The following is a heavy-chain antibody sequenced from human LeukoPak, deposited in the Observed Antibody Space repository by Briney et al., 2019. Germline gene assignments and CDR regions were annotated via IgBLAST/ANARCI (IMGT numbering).Heavy chain of an antibody. CDR2: IIPILGIA. J-gene: IGHJ3*02. CDR3: ARGHHYYDSSGYSYDAFDI. Sequence: SVKVSCKASGGTFSSYAISWVRQAPGQGLEWMGRIIPILGIANYAQKFQGRVTITADKSTSTAYMELSSLRSEDTAVYYCARGHHYYDSSGYSYDAFDIWGQGTMVTVSS. CDR1: GGTFSSYA. V-gene: IGHV1-69*04. D-gene: IGHD3-22*01.